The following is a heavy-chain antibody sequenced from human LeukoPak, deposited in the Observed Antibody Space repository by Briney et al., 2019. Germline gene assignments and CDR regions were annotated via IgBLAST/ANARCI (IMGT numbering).Heavy chain of an antibody. V-gene: IGHV3-30*01. D-gene: IGHD3-10*01. J-gene: IGHJ3*01. CDR1: GFTFSSYA. Sequence: GRSLRLSCAASGFTFSSYAMPWVRQAPGKGLEWVAFISSDGSVKYYADSVKGRFTISRDNSKNTLFLQMNSLRTAVYYCARARDSLFVDTAGSTAGNAFDVWGQGTMVTVSS. CDR3: ARARDSLFVDTAGSTAGNAFDV. CDR2: ISSDGSVK.